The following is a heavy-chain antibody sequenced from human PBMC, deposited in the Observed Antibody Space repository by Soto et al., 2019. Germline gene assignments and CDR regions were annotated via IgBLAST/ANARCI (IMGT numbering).Heavy chain of an antibody. CDR1: GGSISSDDYY. CDR3: ASRHSSPYFDY. J-gene: IGHJ4*02. D-gene: IGHD6-13*01. CDR2: IYHSGSS. V-gene: IGHV4-30-4*01. Sequence: PSETLSLTCTVSGGSISSDDYYWSWLRQPPGKGLEWIGYIYHSGSSYYNPSLKSRVTISVDTSKNQFSLKLSSVTAADTAVYYCASRHSSPYFDYWGQGTLVTVSS.